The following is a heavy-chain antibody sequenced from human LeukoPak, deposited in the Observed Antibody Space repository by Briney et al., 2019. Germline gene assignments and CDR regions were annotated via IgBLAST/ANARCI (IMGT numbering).Heavy chain of an antibody. V-gene: IGHV3-7*01. CDR2: IKLDGSEK. CDR3: ARDLYRTVVVPYYFDY. J-gene: IGHJ4*02. Sequence: GGSLRLSCAASGFTFSRYWMSGVRQAPGKGLEWVANIKLDGSEKYYVDSVKGRFTISRDNAKNSLYLQMNSLRAEDTAVYYCARDLYRTVVVPYYFDYWGQGTLVTVSS. CDR1: GFTFSRYW. D-gene: IGHD3-22*01.